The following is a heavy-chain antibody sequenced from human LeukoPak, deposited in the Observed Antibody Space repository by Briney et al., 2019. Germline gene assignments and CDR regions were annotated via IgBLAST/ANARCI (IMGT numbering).Heavy chain of an antibody. CDR2: LTGGSDNS. D-gene: IGHD3-10*01. J-gene: IGHJ4*02. CDR1: GFTFSSSA. Sequence: GGSLRLSCAASGFTFSSSAMTWVRQAPGKGLEWVSSLTGGSDNSEHADSVKGRFSISRDNSKNTLYLQMNSLRAEDTAVYYCAVEWSLGVDYWGQGTLVTVSS. V-gene: IGHV3-23*01. CDR3: AVEWSLGVDY.